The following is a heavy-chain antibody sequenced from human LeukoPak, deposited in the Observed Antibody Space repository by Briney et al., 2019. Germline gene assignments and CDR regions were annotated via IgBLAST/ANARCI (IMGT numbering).Heavy chain of an antibody. D-gene: IGHD3-9*01. CDR3: ARGDATGYPDY. J-gene: IGHJ4*02. CDR2: IYQSGRT. Sequence: PGGSLRLSCVASGFTFSSYGMHWVRQSPGKGLEWIGEIYQSGRTNYKPSLKSRVTISVDKSKNQLSLKLISVTAADTAVYYCARGDATGYPDYWGQGTLVTVSS. V-gene: IGHV4-4*02. CDR1: GFTFSSYGM.